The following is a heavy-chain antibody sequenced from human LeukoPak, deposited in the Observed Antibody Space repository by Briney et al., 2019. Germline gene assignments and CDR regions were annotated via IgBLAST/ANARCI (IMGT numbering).Heavy chain of an antibody. CDR2: NYYRGSN. CDR1: SGSTTTNY. D-gene: IGHD1-26*01. J-gene: IGHJ4*02. Sequence: PQTLSPTCTVSSGSTTTNYCSCIRHPPGNGLDWIGYNYYRGSNKYNTSLKSRVIISVGTSKNQFSPKVSSVSAADTAMHYCARAGSYYYIDYWGQGTLVTVSS. CDR3: ARAGSYYYIDY. V-gene: IGHV4-59*01.